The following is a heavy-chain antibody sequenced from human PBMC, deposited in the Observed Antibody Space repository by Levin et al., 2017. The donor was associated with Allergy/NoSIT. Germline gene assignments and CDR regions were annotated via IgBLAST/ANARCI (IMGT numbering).Heavy chain of an antibody. CDR2: IWYDGSNK. CDR1: GFTFSSYG. V-gene: IGHV3-33*01. J-gene: IGHJ4*01. D-gene: IGHD2-15*01. Sequence: SCAASGFTFSSYGMHWVRQAPGKGLEWVAVIWYDGSNKYYADSVKGRFTISRDNSKNTLYLQMNSLRAEDTAVYYCARERYCSGGSCYRLFDYWGHGTLVTVSS. CDR3: ARERYCSGGSCYRLFDY.